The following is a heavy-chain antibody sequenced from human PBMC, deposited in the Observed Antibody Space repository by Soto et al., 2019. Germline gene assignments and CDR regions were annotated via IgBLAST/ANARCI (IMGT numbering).Heavy chain of an antibody. J-gene: IGHJ4*02. V-gene: IGHV3-30-3*01. Sequence: GGSLRLSCAASGFTFSSYAMHWVRQAPGKGLEWVAVISYDGSDKYYADSVKGRFTISRDNSKNTLYLQMNSLRAEDTAVYYCARTFIFGPTYRRSWFDYWGQGTLVTVSS. CDR1: GFTFSSYA. CDR3: ARTFIFGPTYRRSWFDY. CDR2: ISYDGSDK. D-gene: IGHD3-16*01.